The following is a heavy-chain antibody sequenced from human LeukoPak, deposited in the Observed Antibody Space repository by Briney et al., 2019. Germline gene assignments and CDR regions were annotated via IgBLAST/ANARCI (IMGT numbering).Heavy chain of an antibody. CDR1: GGTFSSYA. CDR3: ARVGYCSSTSCYYFDY. V-gene: IGHV1-69*05. D-gene: IGHD2-2*01. J-gene: IGHJ4*02. Sequence: SVKVSWKASGGTFSSYAISWVRQAPGQGLEWMGGIIPIFGTANYAQKFQGRVTITTDESTSTAYMELSSLRSEDTAVYYCARVGYCSSTSCYYFDYWGQGTLVTVSS. CDR2: IIPIFGTA.